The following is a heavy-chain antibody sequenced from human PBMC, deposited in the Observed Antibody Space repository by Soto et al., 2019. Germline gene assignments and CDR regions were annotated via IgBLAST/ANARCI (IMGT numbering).Heavy chain of an antibody. J-gene: IGHJ6*02. CDR1: GGTFSSYA. Sequence: QVQLVQSGAEVKKPGSSVKVSCKASGGTFSSYAISWVRQAPGQGLEWMGGIIPIFGTANYAQKFQGRVTMTADESTSTAYMELSSLRSEDTAVYYCARDLTRYCSGGSCYSGNYYGMDVWGQGTTVTVSS. V-gene: IGHV1-69*01. CDR3: ARDLTRYCSGGSCYSGNYYGMDV. CDR2: IIPIFGTA. D-gene: IGHD2-15*01.